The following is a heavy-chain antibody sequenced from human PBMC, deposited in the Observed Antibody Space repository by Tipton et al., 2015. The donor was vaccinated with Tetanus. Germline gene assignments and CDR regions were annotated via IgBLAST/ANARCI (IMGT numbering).Heavy chain of an antibody. CDR3: ARHTSGSYHAPFDY. J-gene: IGHJ4*02. CDR2: IHPGDSDT. CDR1: GYNFSIYW. D-gene: IGHD1-26*01. Sequence: QLVQSGAEVYKPGESLRISCKPSGYNFSIYWIGWVRQMPGKGLEWMGIIHPGDSDTRYSPSFQGQVTISADKSIRPAYLQWSSLKASDSAMYYCARHTSGSYHAPFDYWGQGTLVTASS. V-gene: IGHV5-51*01.